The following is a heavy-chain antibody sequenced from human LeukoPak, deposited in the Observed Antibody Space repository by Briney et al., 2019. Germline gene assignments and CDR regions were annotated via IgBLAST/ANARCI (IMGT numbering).Heavy chain of an antibody. CDR3: ASTKSVPAASIGFDP. Sequence: SQTLSLTCTVSGGSISSGGYYWSWIRQHPGKGLEWIGYIYYSGSTYYNPSLKSRVTISVDTSKNQFSLKLSSVTAADTAVYYCASTKSVPAASIGFDPWGQGTLVTVSS. CDR1: GGSISSGGYY. J-gene: IGHJ5*02. D-gene: IGHD2-2*01. V-gene: IGHV4-31*03. CDR2: IYYSGST.